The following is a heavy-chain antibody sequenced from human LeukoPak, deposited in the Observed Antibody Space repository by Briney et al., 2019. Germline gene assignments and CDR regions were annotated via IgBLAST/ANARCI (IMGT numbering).Heavy chain of an antibody. J-gene: IGHJ4*02. Sequence: GGSLRLSCAASGFTFSNHGMSWVRRAPGKGLEWVSGISGSGKFIYYADSVKGRFTISRDNSKNTLYLQMNSLRAEDTAMYYCAKDYGFGESVSYYFDYWGQGTLVTVSS. V-gene: IGHV3-23*01. CDR1: GFTFSNHG. D-gene: IGHD3-10*01. CDR3: AKDYGFGESVSYYFDY. CDR2: ISGSGKFI.